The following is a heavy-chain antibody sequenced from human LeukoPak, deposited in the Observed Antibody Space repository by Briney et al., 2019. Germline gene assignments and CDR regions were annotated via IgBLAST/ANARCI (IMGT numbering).Heavy chain of an antibody. CDR2: INPNSGGP. V-gene: IGHV1-2*02. D-gene: IGHD6-19*01. CDR1: GYTFTAYY. J-gene: IGHJ4*02. CDR3: ARDVEYSSERFNF. Sequence: GASVKVSCKASGYTFTAYYLHWVRQAPGQGLEWLGWINPNSGGPNYAQKFQGRVTMTRDTSISTAYMELNRLRSDDTAVYYCARDVEYSSERFNFWGQETLVTVSS.